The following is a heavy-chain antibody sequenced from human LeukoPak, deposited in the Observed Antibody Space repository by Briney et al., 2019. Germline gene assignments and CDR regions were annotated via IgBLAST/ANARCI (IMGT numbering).Heavy chain of an antibody. CDR3: ARGLIKGIAVAGTG. CDR1: GASFSGYY. Sequence: SETLSLTCAVYGASFSGYYWSWIRQPPGKGLEWIGEINHSGSTNYNPSLKSRVTISVDTSKNQFSLKVRSVTAADTAVYYCARGLIKGIAVAGTGWGQGTLVTVSS. V-gene: IGHV4-34*01. D-gene: IGHD6-19*01. CDR2: INHSGST. J-gene: IGHJ4*02.